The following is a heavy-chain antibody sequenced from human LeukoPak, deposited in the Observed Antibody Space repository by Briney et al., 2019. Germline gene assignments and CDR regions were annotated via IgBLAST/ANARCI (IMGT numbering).Heavy chain of an antibody. V-gene: IGHV3-23*01. CDR3: AKGPMVRGVVAGGELDY. J-gene: IGHJ4*02. D-gene: IGHD3-10*01. CDR2: ISGSGGSK. Sequence: GGSLRLSCAASGFTFSSYAMSWLRPAPGKGLEWVSAISGSGGSKYYADSVKGRFTISRDNSKNTLYLQMNSLEAKAMAVYLCAKGPMVRGVVAGGELDYWGQGALVTVSS. CDR1: GFTFSSYA.